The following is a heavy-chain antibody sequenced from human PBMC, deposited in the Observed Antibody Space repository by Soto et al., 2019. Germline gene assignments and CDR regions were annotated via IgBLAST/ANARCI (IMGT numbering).Heavy chain of an antibody. CDR1: GYTFTSDD. CDR2: MNPIYGNS. J-gene: IGHJ6*02. Sequence: ASVKVSCKASGYTFTSDDINWVRQATGQGLGWMGWMNPIYGNSNYAQKFQGRVTITANDSTSTAYMELSSLRSEDTAVYSCARDEGGEWIGGASIVVVPAARSMDVWGQGTTVTVSS. V-gene: IGHV1-8*01. D-gene: IGHD2-2*01. CDR3: ARDEGGEWIGGASIVVVPAARSMDV.